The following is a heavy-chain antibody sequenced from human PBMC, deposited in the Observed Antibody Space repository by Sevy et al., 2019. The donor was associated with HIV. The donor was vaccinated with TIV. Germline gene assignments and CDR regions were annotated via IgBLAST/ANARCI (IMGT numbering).Heavy chain of an antibody. CDR1: GGSISSYN. CDR3: ARVGGYYDSSGDTYDY. V-gene: IGHV4-59*01. D-gene: IGHD3-22*01. J-gene: IGHJ4*02. Sequence: SETLSLTCTVSGGSISSYNWSWIRQPPGKGLEWIGYIYYSGSTNYNPSLKSRVTISVDTSKNQFSLKLSSVTAADTAVYYCARVGGYYDSSGDTYDYWGQGTLVTVSS. CDR2: IYYSGST.